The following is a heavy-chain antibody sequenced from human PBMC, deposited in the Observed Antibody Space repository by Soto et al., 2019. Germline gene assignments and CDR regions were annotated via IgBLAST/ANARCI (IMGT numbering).Heavy chain of an antibody. V-gene: IGHV3-30*18. CDR2: ISYDGSNK. CDR1: GFTFSSYG. J-gene: IGHJ6*02. D-gene: IGHD2-2*01. Sequence: GGSLRLSCAASGFTFSSYGMHWVRQAPGKGLEWVAVISYDGSNKYYADSVKGRFTISRDNSKNTLHLQMNSLRAEDTAVYYCAKDMYCSSTSCLNYYYYYGMDVWGQGTTVTVSS. CDR3: AKDMYCSSTSCLNYYYYYGMDV.